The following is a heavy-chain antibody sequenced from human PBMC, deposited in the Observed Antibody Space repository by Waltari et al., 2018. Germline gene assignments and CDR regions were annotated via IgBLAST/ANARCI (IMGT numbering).Heavy chain of an antibody. J-gene: IGHJ6*02. CDR2: FDPEDGET. D-gene: IGHD1-26*01. CDR3: ATGGIMGYYGMDV. V-gene: IGHV1-24*01. Sequence: QVQLVQSGAEVKKPGASVKVSCKVSGYTLTELSMHWVRQAPGKGLEWMGGFDPEDGETIYAQKFQGSVTMTEETSTDTAYMELSSLRSEDTAVYYCATGGIMGYYGMDVWGQGTTVTVSS. CDR1: GYTLTELS.